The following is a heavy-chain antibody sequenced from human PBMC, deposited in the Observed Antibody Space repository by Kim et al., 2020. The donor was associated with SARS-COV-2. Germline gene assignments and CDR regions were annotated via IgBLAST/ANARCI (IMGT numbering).Heavy chain of an antibody. CDR2: ISWNSGSI. D-gene: IGHD1-26*01. Sequence: GGSLRHSCAASGFTFGDYAMHWVRQAPGKGLEWVAGISWNSGSIGYADSVKGRFTISRDNAKTSRNLQMNSQRAEDTASDDCAKNGMGGTNLDYWGQ. CDR1: GFTFGDYA. CDR3: AKNGMGGTNLDY. V-gene: IGHV3-9*01. J-gene: IGHJ4*02.